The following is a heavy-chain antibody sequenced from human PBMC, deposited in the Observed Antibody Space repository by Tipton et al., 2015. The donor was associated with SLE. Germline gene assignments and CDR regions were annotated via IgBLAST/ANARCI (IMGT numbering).Heavy chain of an antibody. Sequence: AGLVKPSETLSLTCAVHDGSLSNYYWSWFRRPPGRGLEWIGEITRRGKTNYNPSLKSRVIISLDTSRNHFSLELTSVTAADTAVYFCARDRDIVLEPVPIPPAFDIWGQGTTVTVSS. J-gene: IGHJ3*02. CDR1: DGSLSNYY. CDR2: ITRRGKT. CDR3: ARDRDIVLEPVPIPPAFDI. V-gene: IGHV4-34*01. D-gene: IGHD2-8*02.